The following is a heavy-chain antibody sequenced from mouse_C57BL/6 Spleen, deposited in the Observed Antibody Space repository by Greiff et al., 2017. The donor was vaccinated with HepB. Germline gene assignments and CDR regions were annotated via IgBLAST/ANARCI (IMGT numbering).Heavy chain of an antibody. J-gene: IGHJ1*03. CDR1: GYTFTGYW. CDR3: ARGAYYYGSSYWYFDV. V-gene: IGHV1-9*01. CDR2: ILPGSGST. D-gene: IGHD1-1*01. Sequence: VKLMESGAELMKPGASVKLSCKATGYTFTGYWIEWVKQRPGHGLEWIGEILPGSGSTNYNEKFKGKATFTADTSSNTAYMQLSSLTTEDSAIYYCARGAYYYGSSYWYFDVWGTGTTVTVSS.